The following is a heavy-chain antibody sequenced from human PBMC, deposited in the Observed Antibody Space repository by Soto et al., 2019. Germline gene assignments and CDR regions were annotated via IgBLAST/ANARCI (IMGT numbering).Heavy chain of an antibody. D-gene: IGHD2-2*01. Sequence: GRSLRLSCAASGFIFDVYWMGWARQAPGKGLEWVANINQDGSEKYYVDSVKGRFTISRDNAKNSLYLQMNRLRADDTAVYYCSREGGSDCISATCLNWFDPRGQGTLVHVSS. V-gene: IGHV3-7*05. CDR3: SREGGSDCISATCLNWFDP. CDR1: GFIFDVYW. J-gene: IGHJ5*02. CDR2: INQDGSEK.